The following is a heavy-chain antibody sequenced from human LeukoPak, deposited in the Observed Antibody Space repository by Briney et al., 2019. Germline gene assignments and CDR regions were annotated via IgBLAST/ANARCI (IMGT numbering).Heavy chain of an antibody. CDR3: ARVPPMRVVVTAAKNYYYYYMDV. D-gene: IGHD2-2*01. CDR2: INHSGST. V-gene: IGHV4-34*01. J-gene: IGHJ6*03. CDR1: GGSFSGYY. Sequence: SETLSLTCTVYGGSFSGYYWSWIRQPPGKGLEWIGEINHSGSTNYNPSLKSRVTISVDTSKNQFSLKLSSVTAADTAVYYCARVPPMRVVVTAAKNYYYYYMDVWGKGTTVTVSS.